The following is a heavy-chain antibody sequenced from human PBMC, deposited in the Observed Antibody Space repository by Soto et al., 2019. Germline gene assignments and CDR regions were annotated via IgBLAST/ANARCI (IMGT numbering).Heavy chain of an antibody. CDR2: IYPGDSDT. CDR1: GYSFTSYW. Sequence: HGESLKISCKGSGYSFTSYWIGWVRQMPGKGLEWMGIIYPGDSDTRYSPSFQGQVTISADKSISTAYLQWSSLKASDTAMYYCARSVWSGYYNYYYYGMDVWGQGTTVTVSS. D-gene: IGHD3-3*01. V-gene: IGHV5-51*01. J-gene: IGHJ6*02. CDR3: ARSVWSGYYNYYYYGMDV.